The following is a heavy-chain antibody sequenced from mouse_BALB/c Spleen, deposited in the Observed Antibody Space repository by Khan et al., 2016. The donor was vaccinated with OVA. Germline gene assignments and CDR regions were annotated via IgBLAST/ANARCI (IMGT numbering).Heavy chain of an antibody. CDR2: IWAGGST. CDR3: ARAIYSGAWFAY. V-gene: IGHV2-9*02. Sequence: QVQLKQSGPGLVAPSQTLSLPCTVSGLSLSNYGAHWVRQPPGKVLFWLVVIWAGGSTNHNSALMSRVSISKDDSKSPVFLYMNSLQTDDTAMYYGARAIYSGAWFAYCGHGTLGSITA. CDR1: GLSLSNYG. J-gene: IGHJ3*01. D-gene: IGHD1-1*01.